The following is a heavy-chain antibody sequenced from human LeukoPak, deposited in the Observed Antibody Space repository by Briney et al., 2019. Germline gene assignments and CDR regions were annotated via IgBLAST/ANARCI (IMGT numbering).Heavy chain of an antibody. Sequence: SETLSLTCSVYGGSFSGYYWSWIRQPPGKGLEWIGEINHSGSTYYNPSLKSRVTISVDRSKNQFSLKLSSVTAADTAVYYCARAFLAAASPPYYFDYWGQGTLVTVSS. D-gene: IGHD6-13*01. CDR1: GGSFSGYY. V-gene: IGHV4-34*01. CDR3: ARAFLAAASPPYYFDY. J-gene: IGHJ4*02. CDR2: INHSGST.